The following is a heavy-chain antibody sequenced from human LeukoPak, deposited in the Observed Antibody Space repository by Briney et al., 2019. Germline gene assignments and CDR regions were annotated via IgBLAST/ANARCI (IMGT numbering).Heavy chain of an antibody. CDR2: IYYSGST. D-gene: IGHD3-10*01. CDR1: GGSISSSSYY. V-gene: IGHV4-39*01. CDR3: ARGPSKRITMVRGAIGPPRPGMDV. Sequence: PSEALSLTCTVSGGSISSSSYYWGWIRQPPGKGLEWIGSIYYSGSTYYNPSLKSRVTISVDTSKNQFSLKLSSVTAADTAVYYCARGPSKRITMVRGAIGPPRPGMDVWGKGTTVTVSS. J-gene: IGHJ6*04.